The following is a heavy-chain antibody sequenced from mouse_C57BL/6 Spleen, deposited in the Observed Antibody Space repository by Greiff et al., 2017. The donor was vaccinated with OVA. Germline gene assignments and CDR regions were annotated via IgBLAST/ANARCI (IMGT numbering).Heavy chain of an antibody. D-gene: IGHD2-5*01. CDR1: GFTFTDYY. CDR3: ARYIVKYFDV. CDR2: IRNKANGYTT. J-gene: IGHJ1*03. V-gene: IGHV7-3*01. Sequence: EVKLMESGGGLVQPGGSLSLSCAASGFTFTDYYMSWVRQPPGKALEWLGFIRNKANGYTTEYSASVKGRFTISRDNSQSILDLQMNALRAEDSATYYCARYIVKYFDVWGTGTTVTVSS.